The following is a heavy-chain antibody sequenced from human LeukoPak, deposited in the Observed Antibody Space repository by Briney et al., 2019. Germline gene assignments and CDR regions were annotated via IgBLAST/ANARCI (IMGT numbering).Heavy chain of an antibody. CDR2: ISSSGSTI. D-gene: IGHD1/OR15-1a*01. CDR1: GFTFSSYE. V-gene: IGHV3-48*03. CDR3: ARNKDNYRYYMDV. J-gene: IGHJ6*03. Sequence: PGGSLRLSCAASGFTFSSYEMNWVRQAPGKGLEWVSYISSSGSTIYYADSLKGRFTISRDNAKNSLYLQMNSLRAEDTAVYYCARNKDNYRYYMDVWGKGTTVTISS.